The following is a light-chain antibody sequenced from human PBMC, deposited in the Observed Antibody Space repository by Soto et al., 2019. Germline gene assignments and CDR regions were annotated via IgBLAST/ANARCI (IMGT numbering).Light chain of an antibody. CDR3: AAWDDSLSAQYG. J-gene: IGLJ1*01. CDR2: RNN. V-gene: IGLV1-47*01. CDR1: SSNIGSNY. Sequence: QSVLTQPPSASGTPGQRVTISCSGSSSNIGSNYVYWYQQLPGTAPKLLIYRNNQRPSGVPDRFSGSKSGTSASLAISGLRSEDEADYYCAAWDDSLSAQYGFGTGTKVTV.